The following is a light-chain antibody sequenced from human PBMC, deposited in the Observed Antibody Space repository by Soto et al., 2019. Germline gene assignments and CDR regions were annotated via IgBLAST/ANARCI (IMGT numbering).Light chain of an antibody. CDR3: QSYDSSLTALV. J-gene: IGLJ2*01. Sequence: QAVVTQPPSVSGAPGQRVTISCTGSSSNIGAGYDVHWYQQLPGTAPKLLIYGNNNRPSGVPDRFSGSQSGTSASLAITGLQAEDEADYYCQSYDSSLTALVFGGGTKVTVL. CDR1: SSNIGAGYD. V-gene: IGLV1-40*01. CDR2: GNN.